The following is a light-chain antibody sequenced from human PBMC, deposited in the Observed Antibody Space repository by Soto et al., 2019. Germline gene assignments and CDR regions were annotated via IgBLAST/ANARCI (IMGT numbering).Light chain of an antibody. V-gene: IGKV1-27*01. CDR1: QGISNY. CDR2: AAS. CDR3: QQRHMWPIT. J-gene: IGKJ5*01. Sequence: DIQMTQSPSTLSGSVGDRVTITCRASQGISNYVAWYQQKPGKVPKLLIYAASALQLGVPSRFSGSGSGTDFTLTISSLEPEDSAVYYCQQRHMWPITFGQGTRLEIK.